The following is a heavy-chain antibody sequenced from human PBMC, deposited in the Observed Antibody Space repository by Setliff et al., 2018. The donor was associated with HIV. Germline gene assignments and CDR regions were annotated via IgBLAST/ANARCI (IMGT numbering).Heavy chain of an antibody. V-gene: IGHV4-59*01. Sequence: SETLSLTCTVSGGSISSYHWSWFRQPPGKGLEWIGYIYYSGSTNYNPSLKSRVTISVDTSKNQFSLKLSSVTAADTAVYYCARDIRGSNNWFDPWGQGTLVTVSS. J-gene: IGHJ5*02. D-gene: IGHD3-16*01. CDR2: IYYSGST. CDR3: ARDIRGSNNWFDP. CDR1: GGSISSYH.